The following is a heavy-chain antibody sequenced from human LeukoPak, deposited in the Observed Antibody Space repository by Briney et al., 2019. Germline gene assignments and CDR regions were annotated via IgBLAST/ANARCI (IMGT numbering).Heavy chain of an antibody. CDR2: IDIGSIAI. J-gene: IGHJ4*02. V-gene: IGHV3-48*04. CDR3: ARLAYGSGSPIDY. CDR1: GFTFSNYS. D-gene: IGHD3-10*01. Sequence: GGSLRLSCAASGFTFSNYSMNWVRQAPGKGLEWLSYIDIGSIAIFRADSVKGRFTISRDNAKNSLYLQMNSLRAEDTAVYYCARLAYGSGSPIDYWGQGTLVTVSS.